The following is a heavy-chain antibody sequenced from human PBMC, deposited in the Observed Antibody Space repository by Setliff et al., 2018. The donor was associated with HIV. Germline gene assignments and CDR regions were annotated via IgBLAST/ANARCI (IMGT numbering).Heavy chain of an antibody. CDR1: GGSVTTYS. Sequence: SVKVSCKASGGSVTTYSITSVRQAPGQGREWMGGIIPIFGTTKYAQKFQGRVTISADESTRTANMELSSLTVEETAVYFCARPWGGLVQTANYFDSWGQGTLVTVSS. V-gene: IGHV1-69*13. CDR3: ARPWGGLVQTANYFDS. D-gene: IGHD3-3*01. J-gene: IGHJ4*02. CDR2: IIPIFGTT.